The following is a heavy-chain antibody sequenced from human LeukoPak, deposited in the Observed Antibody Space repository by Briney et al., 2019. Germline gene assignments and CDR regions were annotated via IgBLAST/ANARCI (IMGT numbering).Heavy chain of an antibody. CDR2: IYTSGST. D-gene: IGHD7-27*01. Sequence: SQTLSLTCTVSGGSISSGSYYWSWIRRPAGKGLEWIGRIYTSGSTNYNPSLKSRVTISVDTSKNQFSLKLSSVTAADTAVYYCARDGGTGDWFDPWGQGTLVTVSS. J-gene: IGHJ5*02. CDR3: ARDGGTGDWFDP. CDR1: GGSISSGSYY. V-gene: IGHV4-61*02.